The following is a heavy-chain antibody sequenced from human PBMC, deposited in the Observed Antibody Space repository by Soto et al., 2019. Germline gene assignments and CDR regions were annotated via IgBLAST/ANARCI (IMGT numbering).Heavy chain of an antibody. D-gene: IGHD2-15*01. J-gene: IGHJ4*02. CDR1: GGTFSSYT. V-gene: IGHV1-69*08. Sequence: QVQLVQSGAEVKKPGSSVKVSCKASGGTFSSYTISWVRQAPGQGLEWMGRIIPILGIANYAQKFQGRVMITADKSTSTAYMELSSLRSEDTAVYYCARDGYCSGGSCSYYFDYWGQGTLVTVSS. CDR2: IIPILGIA. CDR3: ARDGYCSGGSCSYYFDY.